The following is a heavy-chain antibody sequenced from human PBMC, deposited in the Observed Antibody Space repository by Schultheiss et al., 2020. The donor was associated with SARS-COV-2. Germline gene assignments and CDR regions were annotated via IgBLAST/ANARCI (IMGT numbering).Heavy chain of an antibody. CDR2: INDSGST. D-gene: IGHD6-19*01. Sequence: SETLPLTCAVSGGSISSSNWWSWVRQPPGKGLEWIGEINDSGSTKYNPSLESRVTMSVDTSKNQFSLKLSSVTAADTAVYYCARHTQYSSGWVTHDAFDIWGQGTMVTVAS. V-gene: IGHV4-4*02. CDR3: ARHTQYSSGWVTHDAFDI. CDR1: GGSISSSNW. J-gene: IGHJ3*02.